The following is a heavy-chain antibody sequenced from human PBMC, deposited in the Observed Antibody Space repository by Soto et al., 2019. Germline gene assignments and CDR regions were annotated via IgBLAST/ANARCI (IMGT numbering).Heavy chain of an antibody. J-gene: IGHJ4*02. Sequence: ASVKVSCKASGYTFSNYYLHWVRQAPGQGLEWMGIINPGTGITSGAQKLQGRITMTRDTSTSTVYMELSSLTSEDTAVYYCARVSGSYWPFDYWGQGTLVIVPQ. CDR2: INPGTGIT. CDR3: ARVSGSYWPFDY. CDR1: GYTFSNYY. V-gene: IGHV1-46*01. D-gene: IGHD1-26*01.